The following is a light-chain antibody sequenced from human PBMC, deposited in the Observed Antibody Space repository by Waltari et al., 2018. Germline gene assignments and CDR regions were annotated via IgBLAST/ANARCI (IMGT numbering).Light chain of an antibody. CDR2: DVN. CDR1: SSDIGAYNF. J-gene: IGLJ1*01. CDR3: SSYTTGSTRYV. V-gene: IGLV2-14*03. Sequence: QSALTQPASVSGSPGQSITISCTGTSSDIGAYNFVSWYQKHPGKAPKVMICDVNNRPAWVSSRFSGSKSGHTASLTISGLQAEDEADYYRSSYTTGSTRYVFGSGTKVTGL.